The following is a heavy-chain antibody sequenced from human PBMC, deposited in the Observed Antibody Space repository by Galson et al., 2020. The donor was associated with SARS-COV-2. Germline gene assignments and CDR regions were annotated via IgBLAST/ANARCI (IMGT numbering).Heavy chain of an antibody. Sequence: GGSLRLSCLASGFSFSDYAMHWVRQAPGKGLEYVSAMSSNGGTSFYADSVNHRFTMSRDNSKNTFYLQMTGLRVEDTALYYCLSYSSSRHNYWCQGTLVTVSS. CDR2: MSSNGGTS. CDR1: GFSFSDYA. V-gene: IGHV3-64D*09. J-gene: IGHJ4*02. D-gene: IGHD6-6*01. CDR3: LSYSSSRHNY.